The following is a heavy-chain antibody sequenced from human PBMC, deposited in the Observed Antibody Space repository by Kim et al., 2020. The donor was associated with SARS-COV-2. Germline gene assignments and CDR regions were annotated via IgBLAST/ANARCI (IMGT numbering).Heavy chain of an antibody. J-gene: IGHJ5*02. D-gene: IGHD2-15*01. V-gene: IGHV4-31*03. Sequence: SETLSLTCTVSGGSINVADNYWGWIRQHPEKGLEWLGYINNSGGTYYNPSLRGRVSISVDTSKEQFFLKVTSVTAADTAVYYCSRRSCSGGSCYPFDPWG. CDR1: GGSINVADNY. CDR2: INNSGGT. CDR3: SRRSCSGGSCYPFDP.